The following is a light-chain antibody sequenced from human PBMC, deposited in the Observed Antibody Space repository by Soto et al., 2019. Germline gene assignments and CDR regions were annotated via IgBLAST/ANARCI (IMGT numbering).Light chain of an antibody. CDR1: SSDVGGYNY. V-gene: IGLV2-11*01. CDR2: DVS. CDR3: CSYAGSYTWV. Sequence: QSVLTQPRSVSGSPGQSVTISCTGTSSDVGGYNYVSWYQQHPGKAPKLMIYDVSKRPSGVPDRFSGSKSGNTASLTISGLQEEDEADYYCCSYAGSYTWVFGGGTKLTVL. J-gene: IGLJ3*02.